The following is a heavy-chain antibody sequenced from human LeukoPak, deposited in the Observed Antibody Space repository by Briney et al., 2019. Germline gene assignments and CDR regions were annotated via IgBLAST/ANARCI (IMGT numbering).Heavy chain of an antibody. Sequence: GGSLRLSCAASGFTFDDYGMNWVRQVPGKGLEWISGINWNGDDIGYADSVKGRFTISRDNAKNTLYLQMNSLRAEDTAVYYCARDQEPVRGGIVDYWGQGTLVTVSS. CDR1: GFTFDDYG. V-gene: IGHV3-20*04. CDR2: INWNGDDI. J-gene: IGHJ4*02. D-gene: IGHD3-10*01. CDR3: ARDQEPVRGGIVDY.